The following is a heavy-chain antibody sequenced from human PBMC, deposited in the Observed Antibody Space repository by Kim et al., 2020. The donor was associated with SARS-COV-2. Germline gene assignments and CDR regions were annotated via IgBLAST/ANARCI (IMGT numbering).Heavy chain of an antibody. D-gene: IGHD3-10*01. V-gene: IGHV4-59*01. Sequence: PSPKGRVTISVDTSKNQFSLKLNSVTAADTAVYYCARERRSGTYYYFDYWGQGTVVTVSS. J-gene: IGHJ4*02. CDR3: ARERRSGTYYYFDY.